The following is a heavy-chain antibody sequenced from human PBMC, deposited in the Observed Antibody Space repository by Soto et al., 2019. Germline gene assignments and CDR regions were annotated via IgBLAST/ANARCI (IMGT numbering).Heavy chain of an antibody. Sequence: QVQLVESGGGVVQPGRSLRLSCAASGFTFSSYAMHWVRQAPGKGLEWVAVISYDGSNKSYADSVKGRFTISRDNSKNTLYLQMNSLRAEDTAVYYCAREYSSSATHHKFCYYYYDGMDVWGQGTTVTVSS. CDR1: GFTFSSYA. V-gene: IGHV3-30-3*01. J-gene: IGHJ6*02. CDR2: ISYDGSNK. D-gene: IGHD6-6*01. CDR3: AREYSSSATHHKFCYYYYDGMDV.